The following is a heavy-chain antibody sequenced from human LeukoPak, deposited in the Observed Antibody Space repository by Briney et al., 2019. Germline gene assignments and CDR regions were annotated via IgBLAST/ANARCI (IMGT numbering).Heavy chain of an antibody. CDR2: IWYDGSNK. J-gene: IGHJ4*02. Sequence: GGSLRLPCAASGFTFSSYGMHWVRQAPGKGLEWVAVIWYDGSNKYYADSVKGRFTISRDNSKNTLYLQMNSLRAEDTAVYYCARGGREYNWNDGIDYWGQGTLVTVSS. CDR1: GFTFSSYG. CDR3: ARGGREYNWNDGIDY. V-gene: IGHV3-33*01. D-gene: IGHD1-1*01.